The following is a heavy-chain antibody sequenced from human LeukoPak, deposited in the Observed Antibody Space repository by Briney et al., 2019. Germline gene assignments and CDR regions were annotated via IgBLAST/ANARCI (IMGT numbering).Heavy chain of an antibody. Sequence: GGSLRLSCTASGFTFGNYAMSCVRQAPGMGLEWVSALSGSGSSTFYADSVKGRFTISRDNSKNTLYLQMRSLIFEDTAVYYCANVIIAALGYEYFQYWGQGTLVSVSS. J-gene: IGHJ1*01. CDR2: LSGSGSST. CDR3: ANVIIAALGYEYFQY. CDR1: GFTFGNYA. V-gene: IGHV3-23*01. D-gene: IGHD6-13*01.